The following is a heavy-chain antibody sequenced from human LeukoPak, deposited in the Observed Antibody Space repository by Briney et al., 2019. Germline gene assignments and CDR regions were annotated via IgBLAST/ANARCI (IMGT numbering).Heavy chain of an antibody. V-gene: IGHV1-46*01. CDR1: GGTFSSYA. CDR3: ASGGAAAGIDY. D-gene: IGHD6-13*01. CDR2: INPSGGST. Sequence: ASVKVSCKASGGTFSSYAISWVRQAPGQGLEWMGIINPSGGSTSYAQKFQGRVTMTRDTSTSTVYMELSSLRSEDTAVYYCASGGAAAGIDYWGQGTLVTVSS. J-gene: IGHJ4*02.